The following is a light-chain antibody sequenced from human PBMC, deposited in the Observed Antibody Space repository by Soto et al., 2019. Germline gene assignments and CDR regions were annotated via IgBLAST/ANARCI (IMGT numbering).Light chain of an antibody. Sequence: EIVLTQSPGTLPLSPGGRATLSCRASQSVSRRLAWYQHRPGQSPRLLISGASMRASGVPVRFSGSGSGTDFTLTISRLEPEDFAVYYCQHYGETPITFGLGTRLE. CDR1: QSVSRR. J-gene: IGKJ5*01. CDR2: GAS. CDR3: QHYGETPIT. V-gene: IGKV3-20*01.